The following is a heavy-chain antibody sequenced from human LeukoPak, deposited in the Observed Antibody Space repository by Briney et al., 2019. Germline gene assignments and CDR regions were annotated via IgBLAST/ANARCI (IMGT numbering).Heavy chain of an antibody. CDR2: INQDGSEK. CDR1: GFTLGVYW. J-gene: IGHJ5*02. V-gene: IGHV3-7*04. CDR3: AREIPVAGKRSWFDP. Sequence: GGSLRLSCVASGFTLGVYWMTWVRQGPGKGLECVANINQDGSEKNYVDSVKGRFSVSRDHAKNSLFLYVNSLRVEDTAIYYCAREIPVAGKRSWFDPWGQGTLVTVSS. D-gene: IGHD6-19*01.